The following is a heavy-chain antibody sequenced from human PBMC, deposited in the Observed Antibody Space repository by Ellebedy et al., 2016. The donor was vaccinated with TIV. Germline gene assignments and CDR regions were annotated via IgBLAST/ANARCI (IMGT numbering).Heavy chain of an antibody. CDR1: GFTFSSYS. V-gene: IGHV3-48*02. J-gene: IGHJ4*02. Sequence: GESLKISCAASGFTFSSYSMNWVRQAPGKGLEWVSYISSSSSTIYYADSVKGRFTISRDNAKNSLYLQMNSLRDEDTAVYYCAWNDYGDVDYWGQGTLVTVSS. CDR3: AWNDYGDVDY. D-gene: IGHD4-17*01. CDR2: ISSSSSTI.